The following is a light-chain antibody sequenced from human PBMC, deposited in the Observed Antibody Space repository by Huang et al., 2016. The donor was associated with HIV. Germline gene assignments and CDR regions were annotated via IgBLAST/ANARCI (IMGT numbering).Light chain of an antibody. J-gene: IGKJ2*01. Sequence: EIVLTQSPATLSLSPGERATLSCRASQSVSSHLAWYQQKLGQAPRLIIYDASNRATGIPARFSGSGSGTDFTLTISSLEPEDSAVYYCQHRSNWPPYTFGQGTKLEIK. CDR3: QHRSNWPPYT. V-gene: IGKV3-11*01. CDR1: QSVSSH. CDR2: DAS.